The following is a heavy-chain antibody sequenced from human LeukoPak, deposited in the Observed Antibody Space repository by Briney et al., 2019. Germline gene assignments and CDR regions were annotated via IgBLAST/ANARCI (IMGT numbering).Heavy chain of an antibody. D-gene: IGHD3-16*02. V-gene: IGHV4-38-2*02. J-gene: IGHJ4*02. CDR1: GYSISSGYY. Sequence: PSGTLSLTCTVSGYSISSGYYWGWIRQPPGKGLEWIGSIYHSGSTYYNPSLKSRVTISVDTSKNQFSLKLSSVTAADTAVYYCARDRSRVFDYWGQGTLVTVSS. CDR3: ARDRSRVFDY. CDR2: IYHSGST.